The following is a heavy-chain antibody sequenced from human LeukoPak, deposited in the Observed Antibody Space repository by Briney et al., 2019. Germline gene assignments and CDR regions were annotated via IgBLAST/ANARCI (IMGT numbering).Heavy chain of an antibody. CDR1: GGSISSGDYY. Sequence: SETLSLTCTVSGGSISSGDYYWSWIRQPPGKGLEWIGYIYYSGSTYYNPSLKSRVTISVDTSKNQFSLKLSSVTAADTAVYYCARGGHYYGMDVWGQGTTVTVSS. CDR3: ARGGHYYGMDV. V-gene: IGHV4-30-4*08. J-gene: IGHJ6*02. CDR2: IYYSGST.